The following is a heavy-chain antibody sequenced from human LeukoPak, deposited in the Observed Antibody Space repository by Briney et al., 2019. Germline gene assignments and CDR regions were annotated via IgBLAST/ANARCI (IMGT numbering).Heavy chain of an antibody. CDR2: IIPILGIA. D-gene: IGHD4-23*01. CDR1: GGTFSSYA. Sequence: ASVKVSCKASGGTFSSYAISWVRQAPGQGLEWMGRIIPILGIANYAQKFQGRVTITADKSTSTAYMELSSLRSEDTAVYYCAHGGNSIQWGYYFDYWGQGTLVTVSS. J-gene: IGHJ4*02. CDR3: AHGGNSIQWGYYFDY. V-gene: IGHV1-69*04.